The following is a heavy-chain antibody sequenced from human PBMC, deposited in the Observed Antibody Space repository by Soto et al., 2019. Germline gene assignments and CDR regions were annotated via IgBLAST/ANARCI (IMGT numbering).Heavy chain of an antibody. CDR3: ARARIVVVPAAMRGALFDP. D-gene: IGHD2-2*01. Sequence: SQTLSLTCAISGDSVSSNSAAWNWIRQSPSRGLEWLGRTYYRSKWYNDYAVSVKSRITINPDTSKNQFSLQLNSVTPEDTAVYYCARARIVVVPAAMRGALFDPCGQGTLVTVYS. V-gene: IGHV6-1*01. CDR2: TYYRSKWYN. J-gene: IGHJ5*02. CDR1: GDSVSSNSAA.